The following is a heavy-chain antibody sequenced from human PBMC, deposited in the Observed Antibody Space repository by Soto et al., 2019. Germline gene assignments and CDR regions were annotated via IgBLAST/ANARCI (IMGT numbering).Heavy chain of an antibody. CDR1: GFPFSYYD. CDR3: AKKLGRVVATAVYFDS. CDR2: ISGGSDSV. Sequence: GGSLRLSCAASGFPFSYYDMSWVRQAPGKGLEWVSGISGGSDSVHYADSVKGRFTISRDNSRNTLYLQMNGLRGEETAVYYCAKKLGRVVATAVYFDSWGQGTLVTVSS. D-gene: IGHD2-21*02. V-gene: IGHV3-23*01. J-gene: IGHJ4*02.